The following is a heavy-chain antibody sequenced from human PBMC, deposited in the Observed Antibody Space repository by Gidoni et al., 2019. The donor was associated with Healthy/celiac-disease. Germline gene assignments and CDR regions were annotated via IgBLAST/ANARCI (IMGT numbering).Heavy chain of an antibody. V-gene: IGHV3-9*01. CDR2: LSGNSGSI. Sequence: TASGFSFDDYAMHWVRQATGKGLEWGSGLSGNSGSIGYADSEKGRFTISRDNAKNSLYLQMNSLRAEDTALYYCAKGYQYQDQLPQDDAFDIWGQGTMVTVSS. CDR3: AKGYQYQDQLPQDDAFDI. J-gene: IGHJ3*02. D-gene: IGHD2-2*01. CDR1: GFSFDDYA.